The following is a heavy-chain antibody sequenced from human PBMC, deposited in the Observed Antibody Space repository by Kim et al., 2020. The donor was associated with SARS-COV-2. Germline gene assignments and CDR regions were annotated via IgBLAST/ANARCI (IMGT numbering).Heavy chain of an antibody. J-gene: IGHJ4*02. CDR1: GGSFSGYY. CDR2: INHSGST. Sequence: SETLSLTCAVYGGSFSGYYWSWIRQPPGKGLEWIGEINHSGSTNYNPSLKSRVTISVDTSKTQFSLKLSSVTAADTAVYYCARGADSGYDLDYWGQGTLVTVSS. V-gene: IGHV4-34*01. CDR3: ARGADSGYDLDY. D-gene: IGHD5-12*01.